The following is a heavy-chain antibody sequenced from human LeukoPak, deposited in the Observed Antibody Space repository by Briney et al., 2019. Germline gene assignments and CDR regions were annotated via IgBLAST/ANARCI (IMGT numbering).Heavy chain of an antibody. D-gene: IGHD5-18*01. CDR3: ASHTDKVPSAPIDI. Sequence: GGSLRLSCAASGFTFSSYAMSWVRQAPGKGLEWVSAISGSGGSTYYADSVKGRFTISRDNSKNTLYLQMNSLRAEDTAVYYCASHTDKVPSAPIDIWGQGTMVTVSS. CDR2: ISGSGGST. CDR1: GFTFSSYA. J-gene: IGHJ3*02. V-gene: IGHV3-23*01.